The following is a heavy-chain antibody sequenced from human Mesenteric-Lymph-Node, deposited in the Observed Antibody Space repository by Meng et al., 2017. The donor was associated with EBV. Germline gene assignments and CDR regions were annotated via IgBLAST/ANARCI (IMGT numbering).Heavy chain of an antibody. CDR2: IYWDDDK. J-gene: IGHJ5*02. Sequence: QLTLKESGPTLVKPTHTLTLTCTFSWFSLSTSGVGVGWIRQPPGKALEWLALIYWDDDKRYSPSLKTRLTITKDTSENQVVLTMTNMDPVDAATYYCAHRTSNCFDPWGQGTLVTVSS. CDR3: AHRTSNCFDP. CDR1: WFSLSTSGVG. V-gene: IGHV2-5*02.